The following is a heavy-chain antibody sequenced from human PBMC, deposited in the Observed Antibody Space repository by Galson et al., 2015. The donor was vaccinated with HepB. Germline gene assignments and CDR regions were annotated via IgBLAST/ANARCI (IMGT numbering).Heavy chain of an antibody. V-gene: IGHV3-30*18. Sequence: SLRLSCAASGFTFSSYGMHWVRQAPGKGLEWVAVISYDGSNKYYADSVKGRFTISRDNSKNMLYLQMNSLRAEDTAVYYCAKDQEVRGVIIQGYYYYGMDVWGQGTTVAVSS. CDR2: ISYDGSNK. D-gene: IGHD3-10*01. CDR1: GFTFSSYG. CDR3: AKDQEVRGVIIQGYYYYGMDV. J-gene: IGHJ6*02.